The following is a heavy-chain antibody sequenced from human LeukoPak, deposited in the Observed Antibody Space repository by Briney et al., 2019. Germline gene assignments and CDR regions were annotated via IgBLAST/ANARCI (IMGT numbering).Heavy chain of an antibody. V-gene: IGHV1-3*01. Sequence: GASVKVSCKASGYIFTSYAMHWVRQAPGQRLEWMGWINAGNGNTKYSQKFQGRVTITRDTSASTVYMELSSLRSEGTAVYYCARDIDRVFNWFDPWGQGTLVTVSS. D-gene: IGHD6-13*01. CDR1: GYIFTSYA. CDR3: ARDIDRVFNWFDP. J-gene: IGHJ5*02. CDR2: INAGNGNT.